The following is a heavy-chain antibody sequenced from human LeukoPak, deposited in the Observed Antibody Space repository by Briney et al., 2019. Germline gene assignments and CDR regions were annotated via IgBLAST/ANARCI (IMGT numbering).Heavy chain of an antibody. V-gene: IGHV3-23*01. J-gene: IGHJ4*02. Sequence: GGSLRLSCAASGFTFSSYAMSWVRQAPGKGLEWVSAISGSGGSTYYADSVKGRFTISRDNSRNTLYLQMNSLGLEDTAIYFCATGLAHYWGQGTMVTVST. CDR3: ATGLAHY. CDR1: GFTFSSYA. CDR2: ISGSGGST.